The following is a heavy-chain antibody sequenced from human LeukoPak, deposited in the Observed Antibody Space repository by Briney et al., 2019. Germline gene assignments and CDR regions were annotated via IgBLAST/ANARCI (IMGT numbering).Heavy chain of an antibody. CDR1: AFTFSSYW. V-gene: IGHV3-7*01. Sequence: GGSLSLSCAGSAFTFSSYWMSWVRQAPGKGPEWVANIKDDGSEKYYLDSVKGRFTISRDNAKNSLYLQMNSLRAEDTAVYSCARIKEYGFDIWGQGTMVTVSS. CDR3: ARIKEYGFDI. J-gene: IGHJ3*02. D-gene: IGHD3-10*01. CDR2: IKDDGSEK.